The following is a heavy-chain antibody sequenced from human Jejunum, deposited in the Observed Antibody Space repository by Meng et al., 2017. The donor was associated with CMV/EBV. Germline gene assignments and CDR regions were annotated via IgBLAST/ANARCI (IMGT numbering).Heavy chain of an antibody. J-gene: IGHJ6*02. V-gene: IGHV3-7*01. D-gene: IGHD2-8*01. Sequence: SWVRQTTGKGLEWVANIKQDGSETDYLDSVKGRFTISRDNAKNSVYLRMKSLRAEDTAVYYCARDRYCHNGICHAPSTYYFGMGVWGQGTTVTVSS. CDR2: IKQDGSET. CDR3: ARDRYCHNGICHAPSTYYFGMGV.